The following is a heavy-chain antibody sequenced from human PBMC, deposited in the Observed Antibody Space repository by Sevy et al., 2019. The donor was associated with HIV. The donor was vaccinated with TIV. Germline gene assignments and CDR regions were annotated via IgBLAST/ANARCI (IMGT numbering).Heavy chain of an antibody. V-gene: IGHV4-59*01. CDR1: GGSISSYY. CDR2: IYYSGST. D-gene: IGHD5-12*01. CDR3: ARATSRDGYNLNWFDH. Sequence: SETLSLTCTVSGGSISSYYWSWIRQPPGKGLEWIGYIYYSGSTNYNPSLKSRVTISVDTSKNQFSLKLRSVSAADTAVYYCARATSRDGYNLNWFDHWGQGTLVTVSS. J-gene: IGHJ5*02.